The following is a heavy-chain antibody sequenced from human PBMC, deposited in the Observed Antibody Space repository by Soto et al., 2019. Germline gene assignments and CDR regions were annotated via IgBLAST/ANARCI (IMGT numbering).Heavy chain of an antibody. CDR1: GFTFRSFT. CDR3: TRDASRDSSARGWFDP. CDR2: ISSNSAYI. Sequence: GGSLRLSCAASGFTFRSFTMNWVRQAPGKGLEWASTISSNSAYIYYTDALRGRFTISRDNAKNSLHLQMNSLRAEDTAVHYCTRDASRDSSARGWFDPWGPGTLVTVSS. J-gene: IGHJ5*02. D-gene: IGHD6-13*01. V-gene: IGHV3-21*01.